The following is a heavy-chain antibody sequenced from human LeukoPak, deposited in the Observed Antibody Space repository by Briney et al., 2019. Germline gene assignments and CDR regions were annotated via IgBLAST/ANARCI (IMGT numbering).Heavy chain of an antibody. D-gene: IGHD6-13*01. CDR1: GFTFSSYA. J-gene: IGHJ4*02. CDR3: AREGYSSSWYPN. CDR2: ISSSSSYI. Sequence: PGRSLRLSCTASGFTFSSYAMHWVRQAPGKGLEWVSSISSSSSYIYYADSVKGRFTISRDNAKNSLYLQMNSLRAEDTAVYYCAREGYSSSWYPNWGQGTLVTVFS. V-gene: IGHV3-21*01.